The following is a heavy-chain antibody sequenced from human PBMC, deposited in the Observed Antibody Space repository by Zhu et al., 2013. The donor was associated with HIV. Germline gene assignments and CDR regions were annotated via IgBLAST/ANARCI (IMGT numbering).Heavy chain of an antibody. D-gene: IGHD6-6*01. Sequence: VQSGAEVKKPGASVKVSCKASGYTFYSYAISWVRQAPGQGLEWMGWISAFNGHTKYAQKLQGRVTMTTDTSTSTAYMELRSLRSDDTAVYYCARDLYSTSSRPFDIWGQGTMVTVSS. CDR1: GYTFYSYA. V-gene: IGHV1-18*01. CDR2: ISAFNGHT. CDR3: ARDLYSTSSRPFDI. J-gene: IGHJ3*02.